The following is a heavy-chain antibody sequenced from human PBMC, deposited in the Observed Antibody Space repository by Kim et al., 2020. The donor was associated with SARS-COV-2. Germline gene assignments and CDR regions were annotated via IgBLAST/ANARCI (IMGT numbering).Heavy chain of an antibody. D-gene: IGHD3-10*01. J-gene: IGHJ6*02. CDR3: ARDSYYYGSGGDYYVMDV. CDR1: GFTFSNYR. CDR2: ISTSSRTI. Sequence: GGSLRLSCAASGFTFSNYRMNWFRQAPGKGLEWVSYISTSSRTIYYGDSVKGRFTISRDNAQNSLDLHMNSLRDEDTAVYYCARDSYYYGSGGDYYVMDVWGQGTTVIVSS. V-gene: IGHV3-48*02.